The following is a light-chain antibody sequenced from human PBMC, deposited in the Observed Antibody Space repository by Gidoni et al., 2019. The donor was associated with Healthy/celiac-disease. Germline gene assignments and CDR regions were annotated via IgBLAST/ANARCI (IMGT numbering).Light chain of an antibody. J-gene: IGLJ2*01. CDR2: GKS. Sequence: SSELTQDPAVSVALGQTVRITCQGDSLRSYYASWYQQKPGQAPVLVIYGKSNRPSGIPDRFSGATSVNTASVTITGAQAEDEADYYCNSRDSSGNHVVFGGGTKLTVL. CDR3: NSRDSSGNHVV. CDR1: SLRSYY. V-gene: IGLV3-19*01.